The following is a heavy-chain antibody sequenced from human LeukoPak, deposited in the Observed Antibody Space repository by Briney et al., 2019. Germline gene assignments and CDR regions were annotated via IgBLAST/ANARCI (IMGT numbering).Heavy chain of an antibody. V-gene: IGHV3-7*01. J-gene: IGHJ4*02. Sequence: PGGSLTLSCKTSGFTFSTYWMSWVRQAPGKGLEWVANIKQDGSEKYYVDSVKGRFTISRDNARNSLYLQMNSLQAEDTAVYYCASGDGFDFWRLGTLVTVSS. CDR1: GFTFSTYW. CDR3: ASGDGFDF. CDR2: IKQDGSEK.